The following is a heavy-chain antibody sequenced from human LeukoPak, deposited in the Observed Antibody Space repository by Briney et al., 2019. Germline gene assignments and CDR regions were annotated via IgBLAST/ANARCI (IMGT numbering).Heavy chain of an antibody. V-gene: IGHV3-64*01. J-gene: IGHJ5*02. CDR3: ARVGFSGYDS. Sequence: PGGSLRLSCAASGFVFSKYAMNWVRQAPGKGLEYVSAITGDGSTPYYANSVKGRFTISRDNSKKTLYLQMGSLRSEDMAVYYCARVGFSGYDSWGQGTLVTVSS. CDR1: GFVFSKYA. CDR2: ITGDGSTP. D-gene: IGHD5-12*01.